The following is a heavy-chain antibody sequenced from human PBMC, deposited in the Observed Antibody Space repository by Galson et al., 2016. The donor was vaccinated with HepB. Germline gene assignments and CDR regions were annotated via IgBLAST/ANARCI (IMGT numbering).Heavy chain of an antibody. CDR3: AKDSPIGVSYADYVF. Sequence: SLRLSCAASGFTFSNSDMSWVRQAPGKGLVWVSAIRGGDSSTYYADSVRGRFTISRDNSKNTLYLQMNSLRVEDTALYYCAKDSPIGVSYADYVFWGQGILVTVSS. CDR1: GFTFSNSD. V-gene: IGHV3-23*01. CDR2: IRGGDSST. D-gene: IGHD1-26*01. J-gene: IGHJ4*02.